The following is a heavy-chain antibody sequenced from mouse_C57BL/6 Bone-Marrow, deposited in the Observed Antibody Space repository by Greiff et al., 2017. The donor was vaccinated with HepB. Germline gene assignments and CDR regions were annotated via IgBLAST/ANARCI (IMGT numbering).Heavy chain of an antibody. J-gene: IGHJ4*01. D-gene: IGHD1-1*01. V-gene: IGHV2-2*01. Sequence: QVQLKQSGPGLVQPSQSLSITCTVSGFSLTSYGVHWVRQSPGKGLEWLGVIWSGGSTDYNAAFISRLSISKDNSKSQVFFKMNSLQADDTVIYYCARNWRGLLRDYAMDYWCQGTSVTFSS. CDR1: GFSLTSYG. CDR2: IWSGGST. CDR3: ARNWRGLLRDYAMDY.